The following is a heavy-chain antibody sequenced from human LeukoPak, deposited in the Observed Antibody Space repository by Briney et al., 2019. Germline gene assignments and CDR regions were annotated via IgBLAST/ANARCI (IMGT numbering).Heavy chain of an antibody. V-gene: IGHV3-23*01. CDR1: GFTFSNYG. CDR3: ARGHYGLDV. J-gene: IGHJ6*02. Sequence: GGSLRLSCAASGFTFSNYGMSWVRQAPGKGLEWVSLISASGGTTYYADSVKGRFTISRDNPENTLYLQMNSLRAEDTAVYYCARGHYGLDVWGQGTTVTVSS. CDR2: ISASGGTT.